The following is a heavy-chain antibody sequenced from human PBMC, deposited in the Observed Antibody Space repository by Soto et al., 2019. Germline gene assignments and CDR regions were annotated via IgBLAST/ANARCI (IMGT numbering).Heavy chain of an antibody. J-gene: IGHJ6*02. CDR2: IYPCDSDT. D-gene: IGHD2-2*02. CDR1: GYSFTSYW. CDR3: ARHRRCSSTSCYSNYYYYGMDV. V-gene: IGHV5-51*01. Sequence: PGESLKISCKGSGYSFTSYWIGWVRQMPGKGLEWMGIIYPCDSDTRYSPSFQGQVTISADKSISTAYLQWSSLKASDTAMYYCARHRRCSSTSCYSNYYYYGMDVWGQGTTVTVSS.